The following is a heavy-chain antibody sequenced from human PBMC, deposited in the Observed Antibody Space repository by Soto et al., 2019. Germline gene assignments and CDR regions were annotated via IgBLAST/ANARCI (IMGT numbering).Heavy chain of an antibody. J-gene: IGHJ4*02. CDR2: IYYSGST. D-gene: IGHD1-26*01. V-gene: IGHV4-59*01. CDR1: GGSISSYY. CDR3: ARVPRVGAKGGFYFDY. Sequence: QVQLQESGPGLVKPSETLSLTCTVSGGSISSYYWSWIRQPPGKGLEWIGYIYYSGSTNYNPSLKSRVTISVDTSNNQFSLKLSSVTAADTAVYYCARVPRVGAKGGFYFDYWGQGTLVTVSS.